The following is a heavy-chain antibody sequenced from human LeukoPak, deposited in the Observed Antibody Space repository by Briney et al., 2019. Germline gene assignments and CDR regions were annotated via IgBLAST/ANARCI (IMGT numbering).Heavy chain of an antibody. J-gene: IGHJ5*02. V-gene: IGHV1-2*02. CDR2: INPNSGGT. D-gene: IGHD2-21*02. CDR3: ARVPIYWGGDCSNWFDH. Sequence: ASVKVSCKASGYTFTGYYMHWVRQAPGQGLEWMGWINPNSGGTNYAQKFQGRVTMTRDTSISTAYMELSRLRSDDMAVYYCARVPIYWGGDCSNWFDHWGQGTLVTVSS. CDR1: GYTFTGYY.